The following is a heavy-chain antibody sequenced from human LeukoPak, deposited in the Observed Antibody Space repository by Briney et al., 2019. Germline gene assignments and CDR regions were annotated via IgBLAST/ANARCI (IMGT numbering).Heavy chain of an antibody. CDR1: GYTFTSYY. CDR3: VRDSSTSSLANP. CDR2: INPSSGST. Sequence: ASVKVSCTASGYTFTSYYMHWVRQAPGQGLEWMGIINPSSGSTTYAQKSKGRVTMTMAMSTCTVYMELSRLRSKDTAVYFCVRDSSTSSLANPWGQGTLVTVSS. V-gene: IGHV1-46*01. D-gene: IGHD2-2*01. J-gene: IGHJ5*02.